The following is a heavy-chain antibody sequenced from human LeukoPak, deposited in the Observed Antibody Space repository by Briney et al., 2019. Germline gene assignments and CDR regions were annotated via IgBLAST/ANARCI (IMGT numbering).Heavy chain of an antibody. J-gene: IGHJ4*02. CDR2: ISSSSSTI. D-gene: IGHD1-26*01. Sequence: PGGSLRLSCAASGFTFSSYSMNWVRQAPGKGLEWVSYISSSSSTIYYADSVKGRFTISRDNAKNSLYLQMNSLRAEDTAVYYCARDGRSGNFDKWGQGTLVSVSS. V-gene: IGHV3-48*01. CDR1: GFTFSSYS. CDR3: ARDGRSGNFDK.